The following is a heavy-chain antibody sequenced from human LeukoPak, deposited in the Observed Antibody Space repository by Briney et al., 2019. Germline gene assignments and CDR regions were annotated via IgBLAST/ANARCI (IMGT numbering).Heavy chain of an antibody. D-gene: IGHD5-12*01. CDR3: ARGWLPPDY. Sequence: GGSLRLSCAASGFTFSDYYMSWIRQAPGKGLEWVSYISSSSFTTYADSVRGRFTISRDNAKNSLYLQMNSLRAEDTAVYYCARGWLPPDYWGQGTLVTVSS. CDR1: GFTFSDYY. J-gene: IGHJ4*02. V-gene: IGHV3-11*06. CDR2: ISSSSFT.